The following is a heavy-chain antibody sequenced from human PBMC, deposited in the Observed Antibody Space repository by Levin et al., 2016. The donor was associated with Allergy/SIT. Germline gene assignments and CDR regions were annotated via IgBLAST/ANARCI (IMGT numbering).Heavy chain of an antibody. CDR2: ISGSGGST. CDR3: AKVATGADAFDI. D-gene: IGHD1-14*01. J-gene: IGHJ3*02. Sequence: VRQAPGKGLEWVSAISGSGGSTYYADSVKGRFTISRDNSKNTLYLQMNSLRAEDTAVYYCAKVATGADAFDIWGQGTMVTVSS. V-gene: IGHV3-23*01.